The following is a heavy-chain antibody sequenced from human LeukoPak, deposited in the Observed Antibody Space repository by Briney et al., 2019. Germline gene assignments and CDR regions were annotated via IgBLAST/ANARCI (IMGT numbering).Heavy chain of an antibody. J-gene: IGHJ4*02. CDR3: ASFGRSRELLRGVEFDY. Sequence: SETLSLTCAVYGGSFSGYYWSWIRQPPGKGLEWIGEINHSGSTNYNPSLNSRVTISVDTSKNQFSLKLSSVTAADTAVYYCASFGRSRELLRGVEFDYWGQGTLVTVSS. CDR1: GGSFSGYY. CDR2: INHSGST. D-gene: IGHD1-26*01. V-gene: IGHV4-34*01.